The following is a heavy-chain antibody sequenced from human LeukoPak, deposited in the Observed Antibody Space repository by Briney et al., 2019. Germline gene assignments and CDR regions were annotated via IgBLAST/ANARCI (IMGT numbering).Heavy chain of an antibody. Sequence: PSETLSLTCAVYGGSFSGYYWSWIRQPPGKGLEWIGEINHSGSTNYNPSLKSRVTISVDTSKNQFSLKLSSVTAADTAVCYCARGGRITMIVARWLDPWGQGTLVTVSS. CDR2: INHSGST. CDR3: ARGGRITMIVARWLDP. V-gene: IGHV4-34*01. CDR1: GGSFSGYY. D-gene: IGHD3-22*01. J-gene: IGHJ5*02.